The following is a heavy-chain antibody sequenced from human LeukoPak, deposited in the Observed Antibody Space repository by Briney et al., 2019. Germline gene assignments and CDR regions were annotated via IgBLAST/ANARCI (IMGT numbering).Heavy chain of an antibody. V-gene: IGHV3-21*06. CDR2: ITSGGTYT. D-gene: IGHD3-9*01. Sequence: GGSLRLSCVVSGITLSNYGMSWVRQAPGKGLEWVSSITSGGTYTYYADSVKGRFTTSRDNAKNSLSLQLSSLRAEDTAVYYCARGHYDILTASYKWTPDYWGQGILVTVSS. J-gene: IGHJ4*02. CDR3: ARGHYDILTASYKWTPDY. CDR1: GITLSNYG.